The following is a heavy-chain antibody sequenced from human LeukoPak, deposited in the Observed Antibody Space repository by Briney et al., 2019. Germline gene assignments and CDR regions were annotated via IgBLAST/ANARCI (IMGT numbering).Heavy chain of an antibody. CDR3: ARDMVTTFWFDP. D-gene: IGHD4-17*01. CDR2: ISSSSSYI. V-gene: IGHV3-21*01. J-gene: IGHJ5*02. Sequence: GGSLRLSCAASGFTFSSYWMSWVRRAPGKGLEWVSSISSSSSYIYYADSVKGRFTISRDNAKNSLYLQMNSLRAEETAVYYCARDMVTTFWFDPWGQGTLVTVSS. CDR1: GFTFSSYW.